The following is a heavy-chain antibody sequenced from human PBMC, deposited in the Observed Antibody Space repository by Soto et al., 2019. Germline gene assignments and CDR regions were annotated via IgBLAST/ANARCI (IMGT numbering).Heavy chain of an antibody. CDR3: ARRAPLGAFDI. V-gene: IGHV4-59*12. D-gene: IGHD7-27*01. J-gene: IGHJ3*02. CDR2: IYYSGST. CDR1: GCSISSYY. Sequence: SETLSLTCTFSGCSISSYYWSWIRQPPGKGLEWIGYIYYSGSTNYNPSLKSRVTISVDTSKNQFSLKLSSVTPEDTAVYYCARRAPLGAFDIWGQGTMVTVS.